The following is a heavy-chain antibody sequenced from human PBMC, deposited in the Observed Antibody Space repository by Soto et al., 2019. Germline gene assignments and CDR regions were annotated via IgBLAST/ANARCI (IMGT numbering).Heavy chain of an antibody. CDR1: GFTFDDYG. CDR2: ISWNSGSV. CDR3: AKTLDSSNGWSNLPLDY. J-gene: IGHJ4*02. V-gene: IGHV3-9*01. D-gene: IGHD6-19*01. Sequence: EVQLVESGGGLVQPGRSLRLSCAASGFTFDDYGMHWVRQAPGKGLEWVSGISWNSGSVGYADSVKGRFIISRDNGKKSLYLQMNNLRPEDTALYYCAKTLDSSNGWSNLPLDYWGPGTLVTVSS.